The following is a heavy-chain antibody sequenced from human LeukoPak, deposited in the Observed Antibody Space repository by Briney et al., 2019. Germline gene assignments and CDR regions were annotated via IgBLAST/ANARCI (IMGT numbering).Heavy chain of an antibody. Sequence: GGSLRLSCAASGFTFSSYWMSWVRQAPGKGLEWVANIKQDGSEKYYVDSVKGRFTISRDNAKNSLYLQMISLRAEDTAIYYCVRGSCSATRCSQDYWGQGTLVTVSS. CDR3: VRGSCSATRCSQDY. J-gene: IGHJ4*02. D-gene: IGHD2-15*01. CDR1: GFTFSSYW. CDR2: IKQDGSEK. V-gene: IGHV3-7*01.